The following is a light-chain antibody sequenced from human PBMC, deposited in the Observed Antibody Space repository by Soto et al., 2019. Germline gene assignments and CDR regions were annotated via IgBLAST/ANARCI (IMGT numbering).Light chain of an antibody. CDR1: QSVSSN. Sequence: EIVMTQSPATLSVSPGERATLSCRASQSVSSNLAWYQQKPGQAPRLLLYGASTRATGIPARFSGSGSGTAFSLIISSLQSEDFAVYYCQQYNNWPLGTFGQGTKVEIK. J-gene: IGKJ1*01. V-gene: IGKV3-15*01. CDR3: QQYNNWPLGT. CDR2: GAS.